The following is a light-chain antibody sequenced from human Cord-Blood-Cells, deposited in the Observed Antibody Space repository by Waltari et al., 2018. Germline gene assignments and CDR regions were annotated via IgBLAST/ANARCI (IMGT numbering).Light chain of an antibody. Sequence: QSALTQPPSASGSPGQSVTISCTGPSSDVGGYNYVSWSPQHPGKAPTLMIYEVSKRPSGVPDRFSGSKSGNTASLTVSGLQAEDEADYYCSSYAGSNNWVFGGGTKLTVL. CDR3: SSYAGSNNWV. CDR1: SSDVGGYNY. CDR2: EVS. J-gene: IGLJ3*02. V-gene: IGLV2-8*01.